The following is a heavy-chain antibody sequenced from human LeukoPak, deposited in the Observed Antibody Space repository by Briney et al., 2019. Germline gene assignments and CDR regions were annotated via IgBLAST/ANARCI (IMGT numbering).Heavy chain of an antibody. CDR1: GYTFTSYA. Sequence: ASVKVPCKASGYTFTSYAMHWVRQAPGQRLEWMGWINAGNGNTKYSQKFQGRVTITRDTSASTAYMELSSLRSEDTAVYYCARREWLVRRLDYWGQGTLVTVSS. J-gene: IGHJ4*02. D-gene: IGHD6-19*01. CDR3: ARREWLVRRLDY. V-gene: IGHV1-3*01. CDR2: INAGNGNT.